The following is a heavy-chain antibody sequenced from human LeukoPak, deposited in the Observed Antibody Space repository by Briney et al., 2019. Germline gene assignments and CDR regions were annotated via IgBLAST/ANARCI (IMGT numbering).Heavy chain of an antibody. V-gene: IGHV1-69-2*01. J-gene: IGHJ4*02. Sequence: ASVKVSCKVSGYTFTDYYMHWVQRAPGKGLEWMGPVDPEDGETIYAEKFQGRVTITADTSTDTAYMELSSLRSEDTAVYYCATAGARYCSGGSCLDYWGQGTLVTVSS. CDR2: VDPEDGET. CDR3: ATAGARYCSGGSCLDY. D-gene: IGHD2-15*01. CDR1: GYTFTDYY.